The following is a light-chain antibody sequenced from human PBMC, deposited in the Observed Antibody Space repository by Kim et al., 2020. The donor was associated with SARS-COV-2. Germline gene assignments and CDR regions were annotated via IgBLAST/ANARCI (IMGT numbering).Light chain of an antibody. CDR1: ESIGSC. CDR3: QQQNASPHT. V-gene: IGKV1-12*01. J-gene: IGKJ4*01. CDR2: STS. Sequence: DIQMTQSPSSVSASVGDRVTITCRASESIGSCLAWYQQKPGKAPSLLIYSTSNLQSGVPSRFSGSGYGTDFTLTVSSLQPEDSAVYYCQQQNASPHTFGGGNKVEI.